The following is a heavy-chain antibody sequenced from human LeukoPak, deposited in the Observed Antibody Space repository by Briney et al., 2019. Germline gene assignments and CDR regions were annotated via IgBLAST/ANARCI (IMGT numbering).Heavy chain of an antibody. D-gene: IGHD6-19*01. Sequence: GGSLRLSCAASGFTFSSYAMSWVRQAPGTGLEWVSAISGSGGSTYYADSVKGRFTISRDNSKNTLYLQMNSLRAEDTAVYYCAKVSVQPGYSSGWSINWFDPWGQGTLVTVSS. CDR2: ISGSGGST. CDR1: GFTFSSYA. CDR3: AKVSVQPGYSSGWSINWFDP. J-gene: IGHJ5*02. V-gene: IGHV3-23*01.